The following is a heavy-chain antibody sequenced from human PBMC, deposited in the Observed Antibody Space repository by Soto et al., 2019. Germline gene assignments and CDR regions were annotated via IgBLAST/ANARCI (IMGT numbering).Heavy chain of an antibody. V-gene: IGHV1-69*08. CDR2: IIPILGIA. D-gene: IGHD1-1*01. J-gene: IGHJ4*02. CDR1: GGTFSSYT. Sequence: QVQLVQSGAEVKKPGSSVKVSCKASGGTFSSYTISWVRQAPGQGLEWMGRIIPILGIANYAQKFQGRVTITADKSTSTADMELSSLRSEDTAVHYCARDDGERGYDYWGQGTLVTVSS. CDR3: ARDDGERGYDY.